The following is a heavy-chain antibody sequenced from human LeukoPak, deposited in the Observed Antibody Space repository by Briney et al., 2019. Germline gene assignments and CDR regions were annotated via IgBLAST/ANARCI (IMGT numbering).Heavy chain of an antibody. J-gene: IGHJ2*01. CDR1: AFSLNAYN. CDR3: AREICSTSCYGRIRGWYFDL. Sequence: PGGSLRLSCAASAFSLNAYNMNWVRQAPGKGLEWVSSISYTGTYIYYADSVKGRFTISRDNSKNTLYLQMNSLRAEDTAVYYCAREICSTSCYGRIRGWYFDLWGRGTLVTVSS. CDR2: ISYTGTYI. V-gene: IGHV3-21*01. D-gene: IGHD2-2*01.